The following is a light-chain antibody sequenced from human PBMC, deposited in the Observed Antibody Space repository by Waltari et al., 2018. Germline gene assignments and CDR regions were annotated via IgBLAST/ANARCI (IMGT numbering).Light chain of an antibody. CDR1: RSNIGNSY. V-gene: IGLV1-47*01. CDR2: WNH. CDR3: GAWLEGLGGWV. Sequence: QSVLTQAPSASGTPGQTVTISCFGSRSNIGNSYVYWYQHLPGTAPKLLIYWNHQRPSGIPGRFSASKSDTSASLIITGLRSEGEAGYFWGAWLEGLGGWVFGGGTKLTVL. J-gene: IGLJ3*02.